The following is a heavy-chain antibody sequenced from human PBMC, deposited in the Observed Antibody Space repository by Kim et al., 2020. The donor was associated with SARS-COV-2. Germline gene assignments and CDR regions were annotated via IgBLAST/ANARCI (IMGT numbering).Heavy chain of an antibody. CDR2: IWYDGSNK. Sequence: GGSLRLSCAASGFTFSSYGMHWVRQAPGKGLEWVAVIWYDGSNKYYADSVKGRFTISRDNSKNTLYLQMNSLRAEDTAVYYCARGSDVAGGYYGMDVWGQGTTVTVSS. CDR1: GFTFSSYG. J-gene: IGHJ6*02. V-gene: IGHV3-33*01. D-gene: IGHD3-10*01. CDR3: ARGSDVAGGYYGMDV.